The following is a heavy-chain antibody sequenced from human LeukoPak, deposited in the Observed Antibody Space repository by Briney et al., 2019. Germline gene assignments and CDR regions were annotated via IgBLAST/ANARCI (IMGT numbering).Heavy chain of an antibody. CDR2: ISYDGSSK. D-gene: IGHD6-13*01. CDR3: AREIGSAAGTPFNYYYYMDV. J-gene: IGHJ6*03. V-gene: IGHV3-30*04. Sequence: PGGSLRLSCAASGFTFSTYAMHWVRQAPGKGLEWVAVISYDGSSKYYADSVKGRFTISRDNAKNSLYLQMNSLRAEDTALYYCAREIGSAAGTPFNYYYYMDVWGKGTTVTVSS. CDR1: GFTFSTYA.